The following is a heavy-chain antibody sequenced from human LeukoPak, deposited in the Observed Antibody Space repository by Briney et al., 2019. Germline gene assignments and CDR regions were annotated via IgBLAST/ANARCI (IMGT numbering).Heavy chain of an antibody. CDR1: GFTFSSYA. V-gene: IGHV3-23*01. CDR2: ISGSGGST. J-gene: IGHJ4*02. D-gene: IGHD6-19*01. CDR3: AKDLGYSSGWYVGY. Sequence: PGGSLRLSCAASGFTFSSYAMSWVRQAPGKGLEWVSAISGSGGSTYCADSVKGRFTISRDNSKNTLYLQMNSLRAEDTAVYYCAKDLGYSSGWYVGYWGQGTLVTVSS.